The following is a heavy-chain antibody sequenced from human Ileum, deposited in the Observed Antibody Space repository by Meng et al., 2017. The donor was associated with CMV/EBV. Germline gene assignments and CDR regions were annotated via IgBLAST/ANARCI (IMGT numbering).Heavy chain of an antibody. Sequence: QVQLHQSGPGLVNPSQTLSLTCAISGDSVSSNIAAWSWIRQSPSRGLEWLGRTYYRSKWYDDYAVSVKSRVTITPDTSKNQFSLHLNSVSPEDTAIYFCAREMGAHDYWGQGTLVTVSS. V-gene: IGHV6-1*01. CDR3: AREMGAHDY. J-gene: IGHJ4*02. D-gene: IGHD4/OR15-4a*01. CDR2: TYYRSKWYD. CDR1: GDSVSSNIAA.